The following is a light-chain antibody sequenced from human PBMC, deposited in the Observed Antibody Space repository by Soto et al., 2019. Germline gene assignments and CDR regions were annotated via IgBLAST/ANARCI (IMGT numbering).Light chain of an antibody. CDR2: GAT. CDR1: KIVSNTN. J-gene: IGKJ1*01. Sequence: EIVLTQSPGTLSLSPGERATLSGRASKIVSNTNLAWYTQKPGQPPRLLIDGATNRATAIPDRFSGSGSGTDFTLTISRQEPEDFAVYYCQQYGSSGTFGQGTKVEIK. V-gene: IGKV3-20*01. CDR3: QQYGSSGT.